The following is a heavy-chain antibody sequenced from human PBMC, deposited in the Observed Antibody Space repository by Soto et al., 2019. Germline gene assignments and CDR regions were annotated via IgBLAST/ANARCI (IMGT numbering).Heavy chain of an antibody. Sequence: PSETLSLTCTVSGVSIHNSHSFWAWIRQPPGKGLQFIASVYHNGGAHYNSSLKSRVTISVDTANNQVSLRMRSLTAADTAFYYCGRVVEGATRHTDPDSWGQGXLVTVYS. CDR1: GVSIHNSHSF. CDR3: GRVVEGATRHTDPDS. J-gene: IGHJ5*01. CDR2: VYHNGGA. V-gene: IGHV4-39*01. D-gene: IGHD2-21*01.